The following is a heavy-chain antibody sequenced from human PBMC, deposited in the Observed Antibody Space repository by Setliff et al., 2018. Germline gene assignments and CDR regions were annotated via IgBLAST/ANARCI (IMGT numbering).Heavy chain of an antibody. Sequence: GGSLRLSCETSGFTFSDSGMQWVRQAPGRGLEWVAFLRSDGTTRYRSDSMKARFTISRDNSKNTLYLQMNSLRPEDTAVYFCAKENHFWGGYPNYFRLYYLDFWGPGTLVTVSS. CDR2: LRSDGTTR. CDR3: AKENHFWGGYPNYFRLYYLDF. V-gene: IGHV3-30*02. CDR1: GFTFSDSG. J-gene: IGHJ4*02. D-gene: IGHD3-3*02.